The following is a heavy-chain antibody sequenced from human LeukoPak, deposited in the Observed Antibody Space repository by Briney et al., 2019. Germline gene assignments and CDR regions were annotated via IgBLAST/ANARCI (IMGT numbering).Heavy chain of an antibody. CDR3: ARGGSSYDSSGPFDY. Sequence: GSLRLSCVASGLTLSNYDTTWVRQAPGKGLEWIGEINHSGSTNYNPSLKSRVTISVDTSKNQFSLKLSSVTAADTAVYYCARGGSSYDSSGPFDYWGQGTLVTVSS. CDR2: INHSGST. V-gene: IGHV4-34*01. J-gene: IGHJ4*02. D-gene: IGHD3-22*01. CDR1: GLTLSNYD.